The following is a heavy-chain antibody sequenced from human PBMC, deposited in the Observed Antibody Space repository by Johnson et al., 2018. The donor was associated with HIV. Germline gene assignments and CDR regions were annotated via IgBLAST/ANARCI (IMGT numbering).Heavy chain of an antibody. V-gene: IGHV3-66*01. Sequence: VQLVESEGGVVQPGGSLRLSCVGSGFTFSSYAMSWVRQAPGKGLEWVAVIYSGGSTYYADAVKGGFTISRDNSKNTLYLQMNSLRAEDTAVYYCARDLSEGELGHAFDIWGQGTMVTVSS. CDR3: ARDLSEGELGHAFDI. CDR1: GFTFSSYA. CDR2: IYSGGST. D-gene: IGHD1-26*01. J-gene: IGHJ3*02.